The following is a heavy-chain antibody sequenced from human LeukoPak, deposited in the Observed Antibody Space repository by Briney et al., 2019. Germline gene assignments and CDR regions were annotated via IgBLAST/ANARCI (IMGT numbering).Heavy chain of an antibody. CDR2: ISWNSGSI. V-gene: IGHV3-9*01. Sequence: PGGSLRLSCAASGFTFDDYAMHWVRQAPGKGLEWVSGISWNSGSIGYADSVKGRFTISRDNAKNSLYLQMNSLRAEDTALYYCAAEGVRGVITPKDDYWGQGTLVTVSS. CDR3: AAEGVRGVITPKDDY. J-gene: IGHJ4*02. CDR1: GFTFDDYA. D-gene: IGHD3-10*01.